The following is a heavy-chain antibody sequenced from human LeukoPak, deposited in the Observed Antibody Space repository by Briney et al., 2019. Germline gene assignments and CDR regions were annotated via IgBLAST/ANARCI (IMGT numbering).Heavy chain of an antibody. CDR1: GYSINSAYY. D-gene: IGHD2-2*01. CDR3: ARGTRPAAPFDY. J-gene: IGHJ4*02. CDR2: MYHSGIT. Sequence: PSETLSLTCAVSGYSINSAYYWGWIRQPPGKGLEWIASMYHSGITYYNSSLKSRATISVDTSKNQFSLKLNSVTAADTAVYYCARGTRPAAPFDYWGQGTLVTVSS. V-gene: IGHV4-38-2*01.